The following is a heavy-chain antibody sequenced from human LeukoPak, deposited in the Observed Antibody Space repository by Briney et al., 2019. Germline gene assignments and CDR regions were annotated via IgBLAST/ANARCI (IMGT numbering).Heavy chain of an antibody. Sequence: PGGSLRLSCAASGFTFSSYGMHWVRQAPGKGLEWVAVISYDGSNKYYADSVKGRFTISRDNSKNTLYLQMNSLRAEDTAVYYCAKDLGDYGDSYIDYWGQGTLVTVSS. CDR1: GFTFSSYG. V-gene: IGHV3-30*18. J-gene: IGHJ4*02. CDR3: AKDLGDYGDSYIDY. D-gene: IGHD4-17*01. CDR2: ISYDGSNK.